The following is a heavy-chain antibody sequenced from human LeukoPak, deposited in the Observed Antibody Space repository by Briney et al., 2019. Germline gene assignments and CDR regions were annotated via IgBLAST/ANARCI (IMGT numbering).Heavy chain of an antibody. V-gene: IGHV4-59*12. J-gene: IGHJ3*02. CDR1: GGSISGYY. CDR3: ARYSSSSLDAFDI. CDR2: IYYTGST. Sequence: PSETLSLTCSVSGGSISGYYWNWIRLPPGKGLEWIGYIYYTGSTNYNPSLQSRVTISVDTSKNQFSLKLSSVTAADTAVYYCARYSSSSLDAFDIWGQGTMVTVSS. D-gene: IGHD6-6*01.